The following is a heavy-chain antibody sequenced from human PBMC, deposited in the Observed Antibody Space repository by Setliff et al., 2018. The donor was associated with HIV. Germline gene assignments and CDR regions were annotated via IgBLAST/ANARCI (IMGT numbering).Heavy chain of an antibody. Sequence: ASVKVSCKASGYTFTTYSMNWVRQAPGQGLEWMGWINTKTGNPTYAQGFTGRFVFSLDTSVSTAYLQINSLKAEDTAIYYCARVGVDSQEYFQHWGQGTLVT. J-gene: IGHJ1*01. CDR3: ARVGVDSQEYFQH. V-gene: IGHV7-4-1*02. CDR2: INTKTGNP. D-gene: IGHD3-3*01. CDR1: GYTFTTYS.